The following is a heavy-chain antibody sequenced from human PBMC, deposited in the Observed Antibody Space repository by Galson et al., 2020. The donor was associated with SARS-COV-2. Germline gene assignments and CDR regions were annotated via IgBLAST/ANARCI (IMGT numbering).Heavy chain of an antibody. V-gene: IGHV3-30*01. CDR3: AREDYYDYMDV. J-gene: IGHJ6*03. Sequence: GESLKISCAASGFTFSSYAMHWVRQAPGKGLEWVAVISYDGSNKYYADSVKGRFTISRDNSKNTLYLQMNSLRAEDTAGYYCAREDYYDYMDVWGKGTTVTVSS. CDR1: GFTFSSYA. CDR2: ISYDGSNK.